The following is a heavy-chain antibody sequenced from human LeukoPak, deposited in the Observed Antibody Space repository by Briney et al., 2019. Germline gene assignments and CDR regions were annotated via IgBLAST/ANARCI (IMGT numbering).Heavy chain of an antibody. CDR2: ISGSSSAI. CDR3: VRDRTLGVRDGFILA. CDR1: GFTFSAYN. Sequence: GGSLRLSCAASGFTFSAYNMIWVRQAPGKGLEWLSYISGSSSAIYYADSVQGRFTISRDNAKNSLSLQMSSLRVGDTAVYYCVRDRTLGVRDGFILAWGQGTLVTVSS. J-gene: IGHJ5*02. D-gene: IGHD5-24*01. V-gene: IGHV3-48*01.